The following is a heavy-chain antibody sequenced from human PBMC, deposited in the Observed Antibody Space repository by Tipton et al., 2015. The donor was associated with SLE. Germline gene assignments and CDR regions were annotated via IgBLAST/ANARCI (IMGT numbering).Heavy chain of an antibody. CDR2: INHSGST. V-gene: IGHV4-34*01. Sequence: LRLSCAVYGGSFSSYYWSWIRQPPGKGLEWIGEINHSGSTNYNPSLKSRVTISVDTSKNQFSLKLSSVTAADTAVYYCARSHSSGRDYYYYMDVWGNGTTVTVS. D-gene: IGHD6-19*01. CDR1: GGSFSSYY. J-gene: IGHJ6*03. CDR3: ARSHSSGRDYYYYMDV.